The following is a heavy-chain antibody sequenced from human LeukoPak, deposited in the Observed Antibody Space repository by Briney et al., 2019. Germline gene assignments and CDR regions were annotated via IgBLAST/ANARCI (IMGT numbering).Heavy chain of an antibody. J-gene: IGHJ4*02. CDR3: ASNYYGSGSLDY. CDR2: IYYSGST. Sequence: SETLSLTCTASGGSISSYYWSWIRQPPGKGLEWIGYIYYSGSTNYNPSLKSRVTISVDTSKNQFFLKLSSVTAADTAVYYCASNYYGSGSLDYWGQGNLVTVSS. D-gene: IGHD3-10*01. CDR1: GGSISSYY. V-gene: IGHV4-59*08.